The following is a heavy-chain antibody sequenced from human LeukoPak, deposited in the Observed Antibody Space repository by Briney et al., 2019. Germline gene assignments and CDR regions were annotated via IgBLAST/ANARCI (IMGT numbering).Heavy chain of an antibody. CDR1: GGSFSGYY. D-gene: IGHD3-10*01. CDR3: ARQGTYYYGSGSYY. CDR2: IYYSGST. Sequence: SETLSLTCAVYGGSFSGYYWSWIRQPPGKGLEWIGSIYYSGSTYYNPSLKSRVTISVDTSKNQFSLKLSSVTAADTAVYYCARQGTYYYGSGSYYWGQGTLVTVSS. V-gene: IGHV4-34*01. J-gene: IGHJ4*02.